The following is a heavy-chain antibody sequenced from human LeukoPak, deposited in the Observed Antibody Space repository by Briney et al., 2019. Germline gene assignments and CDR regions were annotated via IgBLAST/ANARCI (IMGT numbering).Heavy chain of an antibody. CDR1: GNYW. D-gene: IGHD2-2*01. J-gene: IGHJ6*02. Sequence: SGGSLRLSCAASGNYWMHWVRQAPGKGLEWVSGIRGSSESVYYADSVKGRFTISRDNSKNTLFLQMDSLRAEDAAMYYCAKGLFCSRTTCPSSLYFGMDVWGQGTTVTVSS. CDR3: AKGLFCSRTTCPSSLYFGMDV. CDR2: IRGSSESV. V-gene: IGHV3-23*01.